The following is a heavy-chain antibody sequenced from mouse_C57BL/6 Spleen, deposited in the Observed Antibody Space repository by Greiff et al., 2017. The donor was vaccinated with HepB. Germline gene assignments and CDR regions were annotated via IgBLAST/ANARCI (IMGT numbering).Heavy chain of an antibody. CDR2: IYPGSGNT. Sequence: VQLQQSGAELVRPGASVKLSCKASGYTFTDYYINWVKQRPGQGLEWIARIYPGSGNTYCNEKFKGKATLTAEKSSSTAYMQLSSLTSEDSAVYFCARLDVTYDFDYWGQGTTLTVSS. V-gene: IGHV1-76*01. CDR1: GYTFTDYY. J-gene: IGHJ2*01. D-gene: IGHD2-12*01. CDR3: ARLDVTYDFDY.